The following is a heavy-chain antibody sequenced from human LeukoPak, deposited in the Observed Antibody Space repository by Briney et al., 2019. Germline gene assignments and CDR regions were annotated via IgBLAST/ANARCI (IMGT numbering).Heavy chain of an antibody. Sequence: PGGSLRLSCAASGFTFSSYSMNWVRQAPGKGLEWVSAISGSGGSTYYADSVKGRFTISRDNSKNTLYLQMNSLRAEDTAVYYCAKTTVTYYYYYGMDVWGQGTTVTVSS. CDR1: GFTFSSYS. J-gene: IGHJ6*02. V-gene: IGHV3-23*01. CDR2: ISGSGGST. D-gene: IGHD4-17*01. CDR3: AKTTVTYYYYYGMDV.